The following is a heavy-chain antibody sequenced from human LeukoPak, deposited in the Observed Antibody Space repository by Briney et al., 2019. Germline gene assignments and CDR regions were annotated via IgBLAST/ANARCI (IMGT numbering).Heavy chain of an antibody. CDR2: IDPSDSYT. CDR3: ARLNYYGSGSYSHDY. D-gene: IGHD3-10*01. CDR1: GYTFTTYW. V-gene: IGHV5-10-1*01. Sequence: GESLKISCKGSGYTFTTYWISWVRQLPGKGLEWMGRIDPSDSYTKYSPSFQGLVTLSADKSISTAYLQWSSLVASDTAMYYCARLNYYGSGSYSHDYWGQGTLVTVSS. J-gene: IGHJ4*02.